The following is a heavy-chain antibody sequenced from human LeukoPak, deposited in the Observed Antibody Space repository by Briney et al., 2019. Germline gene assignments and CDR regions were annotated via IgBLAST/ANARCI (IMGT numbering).Heavy chain of an antibody. D-gene: IGHD6-19*01. CDR1: GFTFSSYA. V-gene: IGHV3-30-3*01. CDR2: ISYDGSNK. Sequence: QPGGSLRLSCAASGFTFSSYAMHWVRQAPGKGLEWVAVISYDGSNKYHADSVKGRFTISRDNSKNTLYLQMNSLRAEDTAVYYCARGGYSSGWALGGYYYGMDVWGQGTTVTVSS. J-gene: IGHJ6*02. CDR3: ARGGYSSGWALGGYYYGMDV.